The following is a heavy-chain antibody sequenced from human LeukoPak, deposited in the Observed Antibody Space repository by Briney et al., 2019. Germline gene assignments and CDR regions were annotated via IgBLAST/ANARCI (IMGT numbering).Heavy chain of an antibody. Sequence: SETLSLTCAVYGGSFSGYYWSWIRQPPGKGLEWIGEINHSGSTNYNPSLKSRVTIPVDTSKNQFSLKLSSVTAADTAVYYCARRLDRLNYYFDYWGQGTLVTVSS. CDR2: INHSGST. CDR1: GGSFSGYY. V-gene: IGHV4-34*01. D-gene: IGHD1-7*01. J-gene: IGHJ4*02. CDR3: ARRLDRLNYYFDY.